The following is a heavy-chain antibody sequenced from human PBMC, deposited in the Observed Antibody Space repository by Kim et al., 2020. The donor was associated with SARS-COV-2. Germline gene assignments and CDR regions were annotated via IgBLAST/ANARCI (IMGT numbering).Heavy chain of an antibody. Sequence: GGSLRLSCAASGFTFSSYAMSWVRQAPGKGLEWVSAISGSGGSTYYADSVKGRFTISRDNSKNTLYLQMNSLRAEDTAVYYCAKSQTYVLRFLEWLGGWAFDIWGQGTMVTVSS. J-gene: IGHJ3*02. V-gene: IGHV3-23*01. D-gene: IGHD3-3*01. CDR3: AKSQTYVLRFLEWLGGWAFDI. CDR2: ISGSGGST. CDR1: GFTFSSYA.